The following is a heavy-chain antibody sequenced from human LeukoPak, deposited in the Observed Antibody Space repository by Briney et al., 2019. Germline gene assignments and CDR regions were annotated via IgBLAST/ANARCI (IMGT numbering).Heavy chain of an antibody. J-gene: IGHJ6*03. Sequence: GGSLRLYCAASGVTFSSYSMNWVRQAPGKGLEWVSSISSSSSYIYYADSVKGRFTISRDNAKNSLYLQMNSLRAEDTAVYYCAELGITMIGGVWGKGTTVTVSS. CDR3: AELGITMIGGV. V-gene: IGHV3-21*01. CDR2: ISSSSSYI. D-gene: IGHD3-10*02. CDR1: GVTFSSYS.